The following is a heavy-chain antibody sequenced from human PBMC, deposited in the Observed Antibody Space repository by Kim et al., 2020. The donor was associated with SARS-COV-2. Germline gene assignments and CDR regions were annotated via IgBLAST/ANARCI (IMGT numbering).Heavy chain of an antibody. CDR2: IYYSGST. J-gene: IGHJ3*02. V-gene: IGHV4-59*01. CDR1: GGSISSYY. Sequence: SETLSLTCTVSGGSISSYYWSWIRQPPGKGLEWIGYIYYSGSTNYNPSLKSRVTISVDTSKNQFSLKLSSVTAADTAVYYCARQVLDAFDIWGQGTMVTVSS. CDR3: ARQVLDAFDI.